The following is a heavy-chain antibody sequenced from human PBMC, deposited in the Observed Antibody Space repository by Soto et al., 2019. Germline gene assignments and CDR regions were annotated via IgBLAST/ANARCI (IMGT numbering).Heavy chain of an antibody. J-gene: IGHJ4*02. CDR3: ARDQGYY. V-gene: IGHV3-30-3*01. Sequence: QVQLVESGGGVVQPGRSLRLSCAASGFTFSSYAMHWVRQAPGKGLEWVAVISCDGSNKYYADSVKGRFTISRDNSKNTLYLQMNSLRAEDTAVYYCARDQGYYWGQGTLVTVSS. CDR2: ISCDGSNK. CDR1: GFTFSSYA.